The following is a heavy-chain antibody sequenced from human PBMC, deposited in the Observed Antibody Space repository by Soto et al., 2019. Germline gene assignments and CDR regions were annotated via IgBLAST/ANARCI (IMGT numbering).Heavy chain of an antibody. Sequence: ASVKVSCKASGYTFTSYYMHWVRHAPGQGLEWMGIINPSGGSTSYAQKFQGRVTMTRDTSTSTVYMELSSLRSEDTAVYYCARQDRGTAANYYYYGMDVWGQGTTVTVSS. D-gene: IGHD6-13*01. CDR2: INPSGGST. CDR1: GYTFTSYY. J-gene: IGHJ6*02. V-gene: IGHV1-46*01. CDR3: ARQDRGTAANYYYYGMDV.